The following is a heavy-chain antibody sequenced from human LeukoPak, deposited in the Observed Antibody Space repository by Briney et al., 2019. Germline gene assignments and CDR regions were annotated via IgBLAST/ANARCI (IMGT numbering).Heavy chain of an antibody. J-gene: IGHJ5*02. V-gene: IGHV4-31*01. D-gene: IGHD2-15*01. Sequence: KRTQSQSPACIVRKGAVRGEGEDCGGIRNHQMKSLEWTAYIYDSGSTYYNPSLNSQFTISVDTCKNQFYLKLSSVTAADMAVYYCVREIKHEGDCGGGSSYSLWYVPWGQGTMVTVSS. CDR1: KGAVRGEGED. CDR3: VREIKHEGDCGGGSSYSLWYVP. CDR2: IYDSGST.